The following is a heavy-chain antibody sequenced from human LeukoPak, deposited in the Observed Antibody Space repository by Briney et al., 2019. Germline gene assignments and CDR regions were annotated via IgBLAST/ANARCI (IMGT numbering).Heavy chain of an antibody. D-gene: IGHD3-10*01. J-gene: IGHJ3*02. CDR2: ISGHSGNT. Sequence: ASVKVSCKTSGYTFTNYGISWVRQAPGQGLEWMGWISGHSGNTKYAQRLQGRVIMTTDTSTSTACMELRSLKSDDTAVYYCARDVLSGGLVVFDIWGQGTMVTVPT. V-gene: IGHV1-18*01. CDR1: GYTFTNYG. CDR3: ARDVLSGGLVVFDI.